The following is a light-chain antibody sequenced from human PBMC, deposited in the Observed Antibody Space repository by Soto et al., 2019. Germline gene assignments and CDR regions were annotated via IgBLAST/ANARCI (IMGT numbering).Light chain of an antibody. CDR3: QQYYNWPPYT. CDR2: GAS. Sequence: EIVLTQSPATLSVSPGDRATLSCRASQSVSSNLAWYQQKPGQTPRLLIYGASTRATSVPPRFSGSRSGTEFTLTISSLQSEDFAVYYCQQYYNWPPYTFGQGTKLDFK. J-gene: IGKJ2*01. V-gene: IGKV3-15*01. CDR1: QSVSSN.